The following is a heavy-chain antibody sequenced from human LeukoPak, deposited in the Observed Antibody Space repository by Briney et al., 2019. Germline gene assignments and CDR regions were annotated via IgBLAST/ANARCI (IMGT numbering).Heavy chain of an antibody. V-gene: IGHV4-59*01. CDR1: GGSISSYY. CDR3: ARALGIRDYYYYYMDV. D-gene: IGHD7-27*01. CDR2: IYYSGST. Sequence: PSETPSLTCTVSGGSISSYYWSWLRQPPGKGLKWIGYIYYSGSTNYNPSLKSRVTISVDTSKNQFSLKLSSVTAADTAVYYCARALGIRDYYYYYMDVWGKGTTVTVSS. J-gene: IGHJ6*03.